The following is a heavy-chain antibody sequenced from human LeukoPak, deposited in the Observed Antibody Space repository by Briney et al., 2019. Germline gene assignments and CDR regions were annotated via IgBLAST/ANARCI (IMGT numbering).Heavy chain of an antibody. CDR1: GFTFSSYA. D-gene: IGHD3-3*01. J-gene: IGHJ5*02. V-gene: IGHV3-64*01. Sequence: GGSLRLSCAASGFTFSSYAMHWVRQAPGKGLEYVSAISSNGGRPYYANSVKGRFTISRDNSKNTLYLQMGSLRAEDMAVYYCARAGYDFWSGYSNRPSFGNWFDPWGQGTLVTVSS. CDR2: ISSNGGRP. CDR3: ARAGYDFWSGYSNRPSFGNWFDP.